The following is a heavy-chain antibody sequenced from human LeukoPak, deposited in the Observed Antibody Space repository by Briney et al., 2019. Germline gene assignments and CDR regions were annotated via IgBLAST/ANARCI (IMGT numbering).Heavy chain of an antibody. CDR1: GGSFSDYY. D-gene: IGHD6-13*01. Sequence: SETLSLTCAVYGGSFSDYYWSWIRQPPGKGLEWIGEINHSGSTNYNPSLKSRVTISVDTSKNQFSLKLSSVTAADTAVYYCARVPYSSSWYLLVYFDYWGQGTLVTVSS. V-gene: IGHV4-34*01. CDR2: INHSGST. CDR3: ARVPYSSSWYLLVYFDY. J-gene: IGHJ4*02.